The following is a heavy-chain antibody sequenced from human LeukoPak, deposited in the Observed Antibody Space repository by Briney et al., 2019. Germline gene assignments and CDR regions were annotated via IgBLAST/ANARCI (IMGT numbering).Heavy chain of an antibody. J-gene: IGHJ4*02. CDR1: GGTFSSYA. CDR3: VREESGGYFDY. CDR2: IIPILGIA. V-gene: IGHV1-69*04. Sequence: GASVKVSCKASGGTFSSYAISWVRQAPGQGLEWMGRIIPILGIANYAQKFQGRVTITADKSTSTAYMELSSLRSEDTAVYHCVREESGGYFDYWGQGTLVTVSS. D-gene: IGHD2-8*02.